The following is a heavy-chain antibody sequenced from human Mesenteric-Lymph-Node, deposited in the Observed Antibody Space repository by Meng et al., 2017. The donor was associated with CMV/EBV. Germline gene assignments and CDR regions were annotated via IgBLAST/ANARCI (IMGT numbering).Heavy chain of an antibody. D-gene: IGHD2-2*01. CDR3: ARGYCSSISCLFDY. CDR1: GFTFSDYY. V-gene: IGHV3-11*04. Sequence: GESLKISCAASGFTFSDYYMSWIRQAPGKGLEWVSYIGTSYSITYHIDSVKGRFNMSRDNAKNTLYLQMNSLRAEDTAVYYCARGYCSSISCLFDYWGQGTLVTVSS. CDR2: IGTSYSIT. J-gene: IGHJ4*02.